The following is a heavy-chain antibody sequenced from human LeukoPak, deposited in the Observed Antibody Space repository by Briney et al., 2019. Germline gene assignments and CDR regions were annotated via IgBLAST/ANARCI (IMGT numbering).Heavy chain of an antibody. CDR2: IYYSGST. Sequence: PSETLSLSCTLSGDSISSSSYYCGWIRQPPGKGLECNGTIYYSGSTYYSPSLESRVTISMDTSKNQFSLRLSSVAAADAAVYYCARGQRLVTKKSGFDYWGQGTLVTVSS. J-gene: IGHJ4*02. D-gene: IGHD6-19*01. V-gene: IGHV4-39*07. CDR1: GDSISSSSYY. CDR3: ARGQRLVTKKSGFDY.